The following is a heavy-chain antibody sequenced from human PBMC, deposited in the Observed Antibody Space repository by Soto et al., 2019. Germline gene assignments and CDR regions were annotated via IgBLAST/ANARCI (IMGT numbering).Heavy chain of an antibody. Sequence: SETLSLTCTVSGGSISSYYWSWIRQPPGKGLEWIGYIYYSGSTNYNPSLKSRVTISVDTSKNQFSLKLSSVTAADTAVYYCARHLHYDFWSGYPRDAFDIWGQGTMVTVSS. D-gene: IGHD3-3*01. CDR3: ARHLHYDFWSGYPRDAFDI. V-gene: IGHV4-59*08. CDR1: GGSISSYY. CDR2: IYYSGST. J-gene: IGHJ3*02.